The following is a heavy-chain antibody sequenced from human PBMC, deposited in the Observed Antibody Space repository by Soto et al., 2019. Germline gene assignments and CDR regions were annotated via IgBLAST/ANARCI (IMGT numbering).Heavy chain of an antibody. V-gene: IGHV3-30-3*01. D-gene: IGHD3-10*01. CDR1: GFTFSSYA. J-gene: IGHJ4*02. CDR3: ARAEVRGAQGMHFDY. Sequence: QVQLVESGGGVVQPGRSLRLSCAASGFTFSSYAMHWVRQAPGKGLERVAVISYDGSNNYYADSVKGRFTISRDNSKKALYLHMNSLRAEDAAVYYCARAEVRGAQGMHFDYWGQGTLVTVSS. CDR2: ISYDGSNN.